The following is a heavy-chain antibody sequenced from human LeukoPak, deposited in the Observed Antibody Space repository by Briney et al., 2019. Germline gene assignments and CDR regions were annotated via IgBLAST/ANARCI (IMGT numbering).Heavy chain of an antibody. J-gene: IGHJ4*02. D-gene: IGHD3-3*01. CDR3: ARDPYGVVIDY. Sequence: GGSLRLSCAASGFTFSNYWMSWVRQAPGKGLEWVANIKRDGSDNYYVGSVEGRFTISRDNAKNSLYLQMNSLRAEDTAVYYCARDPYGVVIDYWGQGTLVTVSS. CDR2: IKRDGSDN. V-gene: IGHV3-7*01. CDR1: GFTFSNYW.